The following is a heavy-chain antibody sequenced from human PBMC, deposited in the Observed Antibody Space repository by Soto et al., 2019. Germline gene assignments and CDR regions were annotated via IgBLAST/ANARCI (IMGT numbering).Heavy chain of an antibody. V-gene: IGHV4-34*01. J-gene: IGHJ4*02. CDR3: ARVCPLRDGYHLLYFAY. CDR2: INHSGST. CDR1: GGSFSGYY. D-gene: IGHD5-12*01. Sequence: PSETLSLTCTVYGGSFSGYYWSWIRQPPGKGLEWIGEINHSGSTNYNPSLKSRVTISVDTSKNQFSLKLSSVTAADTAVYYCARVCPLRDGYHLLYFAYWGQGTLVTVSS.